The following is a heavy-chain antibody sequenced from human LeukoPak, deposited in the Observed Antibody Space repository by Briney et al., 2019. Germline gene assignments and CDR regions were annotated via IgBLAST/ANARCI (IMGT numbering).Heavy chain of an antibody. Sequence: GGSLRLSCAASGFTFSSYGMHWVRQAPGKGLEWVAVISYDGSNKYYADSVKGRFTISRDNSKNTLYLQMNSLRAEDTAVYYCAKWGYYDSSGSSWGQGTLVTVSS. V-gene: IGHV3-30*18. CDR1: GFTFSSYG. CDR3: AKWGYYDSSGSS. CDR2: ISYDGSNK. J-gene: IGHJ5*02. D-gene: IGHD3-22*01.